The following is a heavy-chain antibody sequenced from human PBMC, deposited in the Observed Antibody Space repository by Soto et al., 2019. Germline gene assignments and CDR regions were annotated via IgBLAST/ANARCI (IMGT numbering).Heavy chain of an antibody. Sequence: QVQLVESGGGVVQPGRSLRPSCAASGFTFSSYAMHWVRQAPGKGLEWVAVISYDGSNKYYADSVKGRFTISRDNPKNTLYLQMNSLRAEDTAVYYCAGGGYCTSTSCYLNWFDPWGQGTLVSVSS. CDR3: AGGGYCTSTSCYLNWFDP. J-gene: IGHJ5*02. CDR2: ISYDGSNK. CDR1: GFTFSSYA. V-gene: IGHV3-30-3*01. D-gene: IGHD2-2*01.